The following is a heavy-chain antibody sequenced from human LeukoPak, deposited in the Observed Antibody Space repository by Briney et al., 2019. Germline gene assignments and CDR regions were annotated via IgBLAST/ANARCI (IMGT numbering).Heavy chain of an antibody. CDR3: GRDGPTYYYVISGFS. V-gene: IGHV3-30-3*01. CDR1: GFTFSSYA. J-gene: IGHJ4*02. D-gene: IGHD3-22*01. CDR2: ISYDGSNK. Sequence: GGSLRLSCAASGFTFSSYAMHWVRKAPGKGLEWVAVISYDGSNKYYADSVKGRFTISRDNSKNKLYLQMNSLRAEDAAVYYCGRDGPTYYYVISGFSWGQGTLVTVSS.